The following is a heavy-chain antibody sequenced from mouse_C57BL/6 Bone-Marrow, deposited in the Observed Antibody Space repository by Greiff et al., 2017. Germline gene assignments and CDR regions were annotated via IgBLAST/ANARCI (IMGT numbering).Heavy chain of an antibody. J-gene: IGHJ3*01. Sequence: EVQLKESGAELVRPGASVKLSCTASGFNIKDDYMHWVKQRPEQGLEWIGWIDPENGDTEYASKFQGKATITADTSSNTAYLQLSSLTSEDTAVYYCTRYDGYYEGWFAYWGQGTLVTVSA. V-gene: IGHV14-4*01. CDR2: IDPENGDT. CDR1: GFNIKDDY. CDR3: TRYDGYYEGWFAY. D-gene: IGHD2-3*01.